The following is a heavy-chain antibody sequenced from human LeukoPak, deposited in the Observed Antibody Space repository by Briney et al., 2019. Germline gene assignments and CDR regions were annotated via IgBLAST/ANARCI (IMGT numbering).Heavy chain of an antibody. CDR3: ARDLGYCSGGSCYYLFDY. D-gene: IGHD2-15*01. V-gene: IGHV1-46*01. Sequence: ASVKVSCRASGYTFTSYYMHWVRQAPGQGLEWMGIINPSGGSTSYAQKFQGRVTVTRDMSTSTVYMELSSLRSEDTAVYYCARDLGYCSGGSCYYLFDYWGQGTLVTVSS. CDR2: INPSGGST. CDR1: GYTFTSYY. J-gene: IGHJ4*02.